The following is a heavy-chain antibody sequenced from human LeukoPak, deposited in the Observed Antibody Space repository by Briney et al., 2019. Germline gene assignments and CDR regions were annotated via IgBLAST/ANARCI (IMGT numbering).Heavy chain of an antibody. D-gene: IGHD3-9*01. CDR2: SGSISSYT. CDR3: ARGTGIRQYYDILTGSFDY. J-gene: IGHJ4*02. CDR1: GFTFSDYY. Sequence: GGALRLSCPASGFTFSDYYMSWIRQAPGKGLEWVSYSGSISSYTNYADSVKGRFTISRGNAKKSLFLQMNSLRAEDTAVYYCARGTGIRQYYDILTGSFDYWGQGTLVTVSS. V-gene: IGHV3-11*06.